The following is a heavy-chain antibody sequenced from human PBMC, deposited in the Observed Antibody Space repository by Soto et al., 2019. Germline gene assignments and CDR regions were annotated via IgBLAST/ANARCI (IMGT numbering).Heavy chain of an antibody. CDR3: AKWSSSLSARGDKGIDF. V-gene: IGHV3-23*01. D-gene: IGHD6-6*01. J-gene: IGHJ4*02. CDR1: GLMFNNYA. Sequence: EVKLLESGGGVVQPGGSLRLSCGASGLMFNNYAMNWVRQAPGKGLEWISAISGGGASTHYADSVRGRFIISRDNSKNTLYLQMNSLRVEDTAVYYCAKWSSSLSARGDKGIDFWGQGTLVTVSS. CDR2: ISGGGAST.